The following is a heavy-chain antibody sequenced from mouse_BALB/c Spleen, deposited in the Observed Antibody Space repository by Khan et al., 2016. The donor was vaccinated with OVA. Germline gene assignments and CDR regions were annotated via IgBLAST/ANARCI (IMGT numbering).Heavy chain of an antibody. D-gene: IGHD2-5*01. CDR3: ARSNSNYVFAY. Sequence: QIQLVQSGPELKKPGETVKISCKASGYTLTNYGMNWVKQASGKGLKWMGWINTYTGEPTYAEDFKGRIAFSLETSASTAYLQLNNLKNEDTATYVCARSNSNYVFAYWGQGTLVTVSA. CDR1: GYTLTNYG. J-gene: IGHJ3*01. V-gene: IGHV9-3-1*01. CDR2: INTYTGEP.